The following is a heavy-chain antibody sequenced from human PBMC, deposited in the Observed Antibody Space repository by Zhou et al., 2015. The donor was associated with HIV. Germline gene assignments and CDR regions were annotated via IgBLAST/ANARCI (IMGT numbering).Heavy chain of an antibody. Sequence: QVQLVQSGAEVKKPGSSVKVSCKASGGTFSSYAISWVRQAPGQGLEWMGGIIPIFGTANYAQKFQGRVTITADESTSTAYMELSSLRSEDTAVYYCARRAVDSSGWYGRWFDPWGPGNPGHRLL. V-gene: IGHV1-69*01. CDR3: ARRAVDSSGWYGRWFDP. CDR1: GGTFSSYA. CDR2: IIPIFGTA. J-gene: IGHJ5*02. D-gene: IGHD6-19*01.